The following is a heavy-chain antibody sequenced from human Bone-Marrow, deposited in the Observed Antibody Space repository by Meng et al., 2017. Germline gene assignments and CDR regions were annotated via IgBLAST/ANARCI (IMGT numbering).Heavy chain of an antibody. V-gene: IGHV4-38-2*02. CDR3: ARDGDGYNSPFYYYYGMDV. CDR2: IYHSGST. Sequence: SETLSLTCTVSGYSISSGYYWGWIRQPPGKGLEWIGSIYHSGSTYYNPSLKSRVTISVDTSKNQFSLKLSSVTAADTAVYYCARDGDGYNSPFYYYYGMDVWGQGTTVTVSS. D-gene: IGHD5-24*01. J-gene: IGHJ6*02. CDR1: GYSISSGYY.